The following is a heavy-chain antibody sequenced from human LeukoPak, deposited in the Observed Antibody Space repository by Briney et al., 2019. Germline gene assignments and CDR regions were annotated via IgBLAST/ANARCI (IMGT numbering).Heavy chain of an antibody. D-gene: IGHD3-10*01. V-gene: IGHV3-48*04. CDR1: GFTFSSYS. CDR3: TRDSRSGSEAKLFDY. J-gene: IGHJ4*02. Sequence: PGGSLRLSCAASGFTFSSYSMNWVRQAPGKGLEWVSYISSSSSTIYYSDSVKGRFTISRDNAKNSLSLQMNSLRAEDTAVYYCTRDSRSGSEAKLFDYWGQGTLVTVSS. CDR2: ISSSSSTI.